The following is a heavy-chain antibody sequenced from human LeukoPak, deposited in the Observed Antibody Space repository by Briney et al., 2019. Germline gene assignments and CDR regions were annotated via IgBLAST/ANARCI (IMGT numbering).Heavy chain of an antibody. CDR1: GYTFTGYY. J-gene: IGHJ4*02. D-gene: IGHD6-19*01. CDR2: INPNSGGT. Sequence: ASVKVSCKASGYTFTGYYMHWVRQAPGQGLEWMGWINPNSGGTNHAQKFQGRVTMTRDTSISTAYMELSRLRSDDTAVYYCASLSSGWLQYYFDYWGQGTLVTVSS. CDR3: ASLSSGWLQYYFDY. V-gene: IGHV1-2*02.